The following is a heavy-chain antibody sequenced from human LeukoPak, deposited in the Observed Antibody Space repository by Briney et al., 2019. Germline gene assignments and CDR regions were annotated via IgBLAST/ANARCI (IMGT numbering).Heavy chain of an antibody. Sequence: SCKASGYTFTTYYVHWVRQAPGKGLEWVAVISYDGSNKYCVDSVKGRFTISRDNSKNTLYLQMNSLRAEDTAVYYCARADRLGAALLASFDYWGQGTLVTVSS. CDR1: GYTFTTYY. D-gene: IGHD3-16*01. J-gene: IGHJ4*02. CDR2: ISYDGSNK. CDR3: ARADRLGAALLASFDY. V-gene: IGHV3-30*03.